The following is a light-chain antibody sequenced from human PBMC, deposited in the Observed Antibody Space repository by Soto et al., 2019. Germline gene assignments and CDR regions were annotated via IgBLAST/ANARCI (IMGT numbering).Light chain of an antibody. J-gene: IGKJ1*01. CDR1: QSVSSSY. V-gene: IGKV3-20*01. CDR3: QQYGSSTGWT. CDR2: GAS. Sequence: EIVLTQSPGTLSLSPGERATLSCRASQSVSSSYLAWYQQKPDQAPRLLIYGASSRATGIPDRFSGSGSGTDFTLTISRLEPEDFAVYYCQQYGSSTGWTFGQATKVEIK.